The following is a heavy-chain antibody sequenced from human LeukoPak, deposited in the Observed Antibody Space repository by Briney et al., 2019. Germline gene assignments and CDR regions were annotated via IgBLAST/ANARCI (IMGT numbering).Heavy chain of an antibody. CDR1: GGTFSSYA. CDR3: AREAGDNYYYYYMDV. V-gene: IGHV1-69*01. CDR2: IIPIFGTA. J-gene: IGHJ6*03. D-gene: IGHD2-21*02. Sequence: ASVKVSCKASGGTFSSYAISWVRRAPGQGLEWMGGIIPIFGTANYAQKFQGRVTITADESTSTAYMELSSLRSEDTAVYYCAREAGDNYYYYYMDVWGKGTTVTVSS.